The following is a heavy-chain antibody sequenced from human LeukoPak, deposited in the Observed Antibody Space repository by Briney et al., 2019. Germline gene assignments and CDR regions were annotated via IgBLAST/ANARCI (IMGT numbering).Heavy chain of an antibody. V-gene: IGHV1-69*06. CDR2: IIPIFGTT. CDR1: GGTFSNYA. D-gene: IGHD2/OR15-2a*01. CDR3: ARPRFPYYRLSGADYQYMDV. J-gene: IGHJ6*03. Sequence: ASVKVSCKASGGTFSNYAINWVRQAPGQGLEWMGGIIPIFGTTNHAQKFQGRVRITADKSTSTAYMELSSLRSEDTAVYYCARPRFPYYRLSGADYQYMDVWGKGTTVTVSS.